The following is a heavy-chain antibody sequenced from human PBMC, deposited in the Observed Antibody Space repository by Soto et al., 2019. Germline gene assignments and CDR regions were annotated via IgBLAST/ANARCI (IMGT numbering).Heavy chain of an antibody. Sequence: GGSLRLSCAASGFTFSSYAMHWVRQAPGKGLEWVAVISYDGSNKYYADSVKGRFTISRDNSKNTLYLQMNSLRAEDTAVYYCARDQEQQLAYYGMDVWGQGTTVTVSS. V-gene: IGHV3-30-3*01. J-gene: IGHJ6*02. D-gene: IGHD6-13*01. CDR1: GFTFSSYA. CDR3: ARDQEQQLAYYGMDV. CDR2: ISYDGSNK.